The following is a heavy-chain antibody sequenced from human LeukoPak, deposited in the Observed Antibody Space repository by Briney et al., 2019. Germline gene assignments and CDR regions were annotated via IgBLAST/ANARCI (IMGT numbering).Heavy chain of an antibody. CDR3: ARDAFSGGTRFDP. J-gene: IGHJ5*02. CDR2: IYTSGNT. CDR1: GASISSYY. Sequence: SETLSLTCTVSGASISSYYWSWIRQPAGKGLEWIGRIYTSGNTSYNPSLKSRVPMSVDTSKNQFSLKLSSVTAADTAVYYCARDAFSGGTRFDPWGQGTLVTVSS. V-gene: IGHV4-4*07. D-gene: IGHD1-1*01.